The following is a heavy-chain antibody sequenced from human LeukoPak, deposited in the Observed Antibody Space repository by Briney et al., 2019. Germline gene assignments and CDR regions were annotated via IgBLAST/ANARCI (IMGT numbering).Heavy chain of an antibody. CDR3: AGQRITMVRGVIRGNWFDP. J-gene: IGHJ5*02. CDR2: IYHSGST. V-gene: IGHV4-38-2*02. D-gene: IGHD3-10*01. CDR1: GYSISSGYY. Sequence: SETLSLTCTVSGYSISSGYYWGWIRQPPGKGLEWIGSIYHSGSTYYNPSLKSRVTISVDTSKNQFSLKLNSVTAADTAVYYCAGQRITMVRGVIRGNWFDPWGQGTLVTVSS.